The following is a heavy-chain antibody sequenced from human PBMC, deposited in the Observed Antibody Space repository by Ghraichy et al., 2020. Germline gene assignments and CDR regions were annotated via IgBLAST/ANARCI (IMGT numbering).Heavy chain of an antibody. D-gene: IGHD6-13*01. CDR3: ARVIAAAAKGGLYYYGMDV. CDR1: GFTFSSYS. V-gene: IGHV3-21*01. CDR2: ISSSSSYI. J-gene: IGHJ6*02. Sequence: GGSLRLSCAASGFTFSSYSMNWVRQAPGKGLEWVSSISSSSSYIYYADSVKGRFTISRDNAKNSLYLQMNSLRAEDTAVYYCARVIAAAAKGGLYYYGMDVWGQGTTVTVSS.